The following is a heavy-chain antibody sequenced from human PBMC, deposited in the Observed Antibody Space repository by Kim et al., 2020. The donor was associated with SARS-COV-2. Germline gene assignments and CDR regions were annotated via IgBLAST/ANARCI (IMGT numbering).Heavy chain of an antibody. J-gene: IGHJ6*02. CDR1: GYTFTSYD. Sequence: ASVKVSCKASGYTFTSYDINWVLQATGQGLEWMGWMNPNSGNTGYAQKFQGRVTMTRNTSISTAYMELSSLRSEDTAVYYCARAQLGKIVVVITTYYYYGMDVWGQGTTVTVSS. CDR2: MNPNSGNT. CDR3: ARAQLGKIVVVITTYYYYGMDV. V-gene: IGHV1-8*01. D-gene: IGHD3-22*01.